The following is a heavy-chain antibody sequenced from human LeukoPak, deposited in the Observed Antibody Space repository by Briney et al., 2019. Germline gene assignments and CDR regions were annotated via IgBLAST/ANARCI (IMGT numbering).Heavy chain of an antibody. V-gene: IGHV3-9*01. CDR3: AKELDYGGNSAGYFAS. D-gene: IGHD4-23*01. Sequence: PGGSLRLSCAASGFSFDDYAMHWVRQAPGKGLEWVSGINWHSNSIGYADSVQGRFTISRDNSKNTLYLQMNSLRVEDTGLYYCAKELDYGGNSAGYFASWGQGILVTVSS. J-gene: IGHJ4*02. CDR1: GFSFDDYA. CDR2: INWHSNSI.